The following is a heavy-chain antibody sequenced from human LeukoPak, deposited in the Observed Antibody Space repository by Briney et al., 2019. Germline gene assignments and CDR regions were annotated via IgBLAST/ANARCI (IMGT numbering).Heavy chain of an antibody. CDR3: AVGYSSGWYSPFDY. J-gene: IGHJ4*02. D-gene: IGHD6-19*01. Sequence: GRSLRLSCEASGLTFSGYAVHWVRQAPGKGLDWVAVISYNGINKYYADSVKGRFTISRDNSKNTLHLQMNSLRAQDTAVYYCAVGYSSGWYSPFDYWGQGTLVTVSS. CDR1: GLTFSGYA. CDR2: ISYNGINK. V-gene: IGHV3-30*04.